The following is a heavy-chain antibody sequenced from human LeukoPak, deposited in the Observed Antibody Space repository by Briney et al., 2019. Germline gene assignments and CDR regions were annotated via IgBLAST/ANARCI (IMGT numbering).Heavy chain of an antibody. V-gene: IGHV1-18*01. J-gene: IGHJ5*02. D-gene: IGHD2-2*01. CDR3: AREPRYCSSTSCYYPLNWFDP. CDR2: ISAYNGNT. CDR1: GYTFTSYG. Sequence: ASVKVSCKASGYTFTSYGISWVRQAPGQGLEWMGWISAYNGNTNYAQKIQSRVTMPPDTSTRRAYMELRSLRSDDTAVYYCAREPRYCSSTSCYYPLNWFDPGGQGTLVTVSS.